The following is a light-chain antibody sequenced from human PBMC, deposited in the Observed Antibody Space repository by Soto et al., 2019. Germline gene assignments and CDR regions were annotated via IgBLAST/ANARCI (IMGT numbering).Light chain of an antibody. V-gene: IGLV2-8*01. CDR3: NLYAGSNTVV. CDR2: EVS. Sequence: QSVLTQPPSASGSPGQAVTISCTGTSSDVGGYNYVSWYQQHPGKAPKLMIYEVSKRPSGVPDRISGSKSGNTAYLTVSGLQAEDEAAYYFNLYAGSNTVVFGGGTKLTVL. J-gene: IGLJ2*01. CDR1: SSDVGGYNY.